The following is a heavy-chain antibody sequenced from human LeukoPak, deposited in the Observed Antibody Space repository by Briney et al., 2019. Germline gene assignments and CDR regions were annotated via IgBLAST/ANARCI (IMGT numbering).Heavy chain of an antibody. D-gene: IGHD4-23*01. J-gene: IGHJ6*03. CDR1: GFTVRSNY. CDR3: AREGYGGNSFDYYYYYMDV. CDR2: IYSGGST. Sequence: GGSLRLSCAASGFTVRSNYMSWVRQAPGKGPEWVSVIYSGGSTYYADSVKGRFTISRDNSKNTLYLQMNSLRAEDTAVYYCAREGYGGNSFDYYYYYMDVWGKGTTVTVSS. V-gene: IGHV3-53*01.